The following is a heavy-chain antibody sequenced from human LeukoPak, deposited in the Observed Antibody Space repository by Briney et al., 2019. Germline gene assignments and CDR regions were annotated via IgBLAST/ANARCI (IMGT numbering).Heavy chain of an antibody. D-gene: IGHD2-15*01. Sequence: SETLSLTCTVSGGSISSYYWSWIRQPPGKGLEWIGYIYYSGSTNYSPSLKSRVTISVDTSKNQFSLKLSSVTAADTAVYYCARAEGRYCSGGSCYGWIDYWGQGTLVTVSS. V-gene: IGHV4-59*01. CDR2: IYYSGST. CDR3: ARAEGRYCSGGSCYGWIDY. J-gene: IGHJ4*02. CDR1: GGSISSYY.